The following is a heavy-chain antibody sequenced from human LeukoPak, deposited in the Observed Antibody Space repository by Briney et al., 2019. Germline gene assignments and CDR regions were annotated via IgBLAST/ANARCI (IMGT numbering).Heavy chain of an antibody. V-gene: IGHV1-46*01. Sequence: AAVTVSCKASGYTFIRYYMHWVRQAPGQGVEWMGIINPSGGSTSYAQKFQGRVTITRDTTTSTVYVELSKLRSADEAVDYGWRGGYGHRIDCGGQGSLVSVS. CDR3: WRGGYGHRIDC. CDR1: GYTFIRYY. J-gene: IGHJ4*02. D-gene: IGHD4-17*01. CDR2: INPSGGST.